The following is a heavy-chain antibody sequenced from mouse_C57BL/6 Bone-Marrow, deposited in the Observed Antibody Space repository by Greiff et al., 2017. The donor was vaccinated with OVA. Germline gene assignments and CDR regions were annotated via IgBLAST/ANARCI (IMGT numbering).Heavy chain of an antibody. CDR3: AIYWFAY. J-gene: IGHJ3*01. V-gene: IGHV5-17*01. Sequence: EVKLVESGGGLVKPGGSLKLSCAASGFTFSDYGMHWVRQAPEKGLEWVAYISSGSSTIYYADTVTGRFTISRDNAKNTLFLQMTSLRSEDTAMYYCAIYWFAYWGQGTLVTVSA. CDR2: ISSGSSTI. CDR1: GFTFSDYG.